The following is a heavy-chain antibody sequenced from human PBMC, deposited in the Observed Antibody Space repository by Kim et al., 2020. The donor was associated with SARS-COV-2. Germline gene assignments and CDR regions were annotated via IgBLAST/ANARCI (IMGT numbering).Heavy chain of an antibody. CDR3: ARDGGSPQLDSLFDY. J-gene: IGHJ4*02. D-gene: IGHD2-15*01. CDR1: GASISDKY. Sequence: SETLSLTCTVSGASISDKYWSWIRQPPGKGLEWIGFLYNSGSTDYNPSLKSRVTISIDTSKNQFSLRLSSVTAADTAVYYCARDGGSPQLDSLFDYWGQGILVTVSS. CDR2: LYNSGST. V-gene: IGHV4-59*01.